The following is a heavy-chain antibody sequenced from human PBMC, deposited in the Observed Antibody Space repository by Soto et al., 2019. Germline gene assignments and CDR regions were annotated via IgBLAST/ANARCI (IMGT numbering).Heavy chain of an antibody. Sequence: SQTLSLTCAISGDTVSSESVAWNWIRQSPSRGLEWLGRTYYRSQWYNDYALSVKSRISINADTSKNQFSLQLNSVTPEDTAVYFCARDGDAGWDYYYGLDVWGQGTTVTVSS. J-gene: IGHJ6*02. D-gene: IGHD3-9*01. CDR3: ARDGDAGWDYYYGLDV. V-gene: IGHV6-1*01. CDR2: TYYRSQWYN. CDR1: GDTVSSESVA.